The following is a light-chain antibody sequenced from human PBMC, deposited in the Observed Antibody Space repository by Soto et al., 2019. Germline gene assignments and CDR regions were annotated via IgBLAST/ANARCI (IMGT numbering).Light chain of an antibody. Sequence: EIVLTQSPATLSLSPGERATLSCRASQSVSSYLAWYQQKPGQAPRLLIYDASNTATGIPARFSGSGSGTAFTLTISSLEPEDFAVYYCEQRSNWLITVAQGTRLAIK. CDR3: EQRSNWLIT. CDR1: QSVSSY. J-gene: IGKJ5*01. CDR2: DAS. V-gene: IGKV3-11*01.